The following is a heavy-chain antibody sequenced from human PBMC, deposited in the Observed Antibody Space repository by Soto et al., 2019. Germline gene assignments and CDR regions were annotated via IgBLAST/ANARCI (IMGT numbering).Heavy chain of an antibody. D-gene: IGHD3-9*01. J-gene: IGHJ5*02. CDR1: GGSISSGGYY. V-gene: IGHV4-31*03. CDR2: IYYSGST. CDR3: ARVAYYDILTGYYTNWFDP. Sequence: SETLSLTCTVSGGSISSGGYYWSWIRQHPGKGLEWIGYIYYSGSTYHNPSLKSRVTISVDTSKNQFSLKLSSVTAGDTAVYYCARVAYYDILTGYYTNWFDPWGQGTLVTVSS.